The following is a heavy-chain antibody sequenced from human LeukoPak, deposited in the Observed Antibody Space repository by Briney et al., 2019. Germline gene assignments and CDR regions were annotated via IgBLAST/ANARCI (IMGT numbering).Heavy chain of an antibody. Sequence: GGSLRLSCAASGFTFSSYAMSWVRQAPGKGLEWVSAISGSGGSTYYADSVKGRFTISRDNSKNTLYLQMNSLRAEDTAVYCCAKDPQTHSGYYADYRGQGTLVTVSS. CDR3: AKDPQTHSGYYADY. CDR1: GFTFSSYA. V-gene: IGHV3-23*01. D-gene: IGHD3-22*01. CDR2: ISGSGGST. J-gene: IGHJ4*02.